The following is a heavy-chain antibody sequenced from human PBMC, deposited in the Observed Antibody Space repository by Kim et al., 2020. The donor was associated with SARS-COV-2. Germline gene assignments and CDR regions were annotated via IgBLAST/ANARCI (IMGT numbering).Heavy chain of an antibody. J-gene: IGHJ4*02. V-gene: IGHV4-38-2*02. CDR1: GYSISSGYY. D-gene: IGHD6-13*01. CDR2: IYHSGST. Sequence: SETLSLTCTVSGYSISSGYYWGWIRQPPGKGLEWIGSIYHSGSTYYNPSLKSRVTISVDTSKNQFSLKLSSVTAADTAVYYCARVAAATTLDYWGQGTLVTVSS. CDR3: ARVAAATTLDY.